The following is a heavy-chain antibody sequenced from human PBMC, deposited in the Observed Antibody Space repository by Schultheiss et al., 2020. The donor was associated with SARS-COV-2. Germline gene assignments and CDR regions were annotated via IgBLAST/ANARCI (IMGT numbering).Heavy chain of an antibody. CDR2: IKQDGSEK. J-gene: IGHJ4*02. CDR3: TTNYYDSSGYTLFDY. CDR1: GFTFSSYW. V-gene: IGHV3-7*03. D-gene: IGHD3-22*01. Sequence: GGSLRLSCAASGFTFSSYWMSWVRQAPGKGLEWVANIKQDGSEKYYVDSVKGRFTISRDNAKNSLYLQMNSLRAEDTAVYYCTTNYYDSSGYTLFDYWGQGTLVTVSS.